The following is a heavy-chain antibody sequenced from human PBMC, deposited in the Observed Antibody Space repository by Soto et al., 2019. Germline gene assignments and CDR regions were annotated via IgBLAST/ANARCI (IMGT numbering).Heavy chain of an antibody. CDR3: ANPLGLWRVGASPFDY. Sequence: GGSLRLSCAASGFTFSSYAMSWVRQAPGKGLEWVSAISGSGSSTYYADSVKGRFTISRDNSKNTLYLQMNSLRAEDTAVYYCANPLGLWRVGASPFDYWGQGTLVTVSS. CDR1: GFTFSSYA. V-gene: IGHV3-23*01. J-gene: IGHJ4*02. D-gene: IGHD1-26*01. CDR2: ISGSGSST.